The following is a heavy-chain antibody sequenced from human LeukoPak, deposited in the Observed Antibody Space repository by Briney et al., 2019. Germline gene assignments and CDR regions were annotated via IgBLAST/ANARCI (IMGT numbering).Heavy chain of an antibody. CDR2: IYYTGTT. V-gene: IGHV4-59*01. CDR1: GDSTNTYF. D-gene: IGHD4-17*01. CDR3: ASKSTDHGELRFDY. Sequence: SETLSLTCTISGDSTNTYFWSWIRQPPGKGLEWIGYIYYTGTTYYNPSLKSRVTISVDTSKNQFSLKVNSVTAADTGVYYCASKSTDHGELRFDYWGQGTLVTVSS. J-gene: IGHJ4*02.